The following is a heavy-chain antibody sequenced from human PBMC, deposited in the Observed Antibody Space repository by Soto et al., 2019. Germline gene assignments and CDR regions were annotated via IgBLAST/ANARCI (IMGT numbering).Heavy chain of an antibody. D-gene: IGHD6-13*01. CDR1: GFTVSSNY. J-gene: IGHJ5*02. CDR2: IYSGGST. Sequence: GSLRLSCAASGFTVSSNYMSWVRQAPGKGLEWVSVIYSGGSTYYADSVKGRFTISRDNSKNTLYLQMNSLRAEDTAVYYCARASAAAGFFDPWGQGTLVTVSS. CDR3: ARASAAAGFFDP. V-gene: IGHV3-53*01.